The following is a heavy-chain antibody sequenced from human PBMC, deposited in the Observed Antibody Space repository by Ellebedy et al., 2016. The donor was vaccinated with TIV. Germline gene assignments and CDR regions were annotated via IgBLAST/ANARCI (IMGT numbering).Heavy chain of an antibody. CDR3: ARDAAHSAPFDS. J-gene: IGHJ4*02. Sequence: GESLKISXAASGFTFSSYWMHWVRQAPGKGLVWVSRINSDGSSTSYADSVKGRFTISRDNAKNTLYLQMNSLRAEDTAVYYCARDAAHSAPFDSWGQGTLVTVSS. CDR1: GFTFSSYW. V-gene: IGHV3-74*01. D-gene: IGHD3-10*01. CDR2: INSDGSST.